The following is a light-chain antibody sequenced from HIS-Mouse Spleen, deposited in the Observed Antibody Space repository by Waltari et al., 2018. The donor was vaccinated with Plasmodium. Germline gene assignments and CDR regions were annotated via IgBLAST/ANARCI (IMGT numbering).Light chain of an antibody. CDR1: ISSIGSNT. J-gene: IGLJ2*01. CDR2: STN. V-gene: IGLV1-44*01. CDR3: AAWDDSLNGVV. Sequence: QSVLTQPPSASGTPGQGVTISCSGSISSIGSNTVNWYQQLPGTAPKLLIYSTNQRPSGVPARFSGSKSGTSASLAISGLQSGDEADYYCAAWDDSLNGVVFAGGTKLTVL.